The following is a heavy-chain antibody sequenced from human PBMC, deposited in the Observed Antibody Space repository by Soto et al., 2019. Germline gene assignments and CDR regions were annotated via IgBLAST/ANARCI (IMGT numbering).Heavy chain of an antibody. CDR1: GGSISSGDYY. CDR3: ARAESGLLYYYYGMDV. CDR2: IYYSGST. Sequence: PSETLSLTCTVSGGSISSGDYYWSWIRQPPGKGLEWIGYIYYSGSTYYNPSLKSRVTISVDTSKNQFSLKLSSVTAADTAVYYCARAESGLLYYYYGMDVWGQGTTVTVSS. D-gene: IGHD2-15*01. J-gene: IGHJ6*02. V-gene: IGHV4-30-4*01.